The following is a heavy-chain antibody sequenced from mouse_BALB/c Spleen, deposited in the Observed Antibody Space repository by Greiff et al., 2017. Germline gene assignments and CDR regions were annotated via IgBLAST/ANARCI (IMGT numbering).Heavy chain of an antibody. CDR3: ARDYRYDGFAY. Sequence: EVQVVESGGGLVKPGGSLKLSCAASGFTFSSYAMSWVRQSPEKRLEWVAEISSGGSYTYYPDTVTGRFTISRDNAKNTPYLEMSSLRSEDTAMYYCARDYRYDGFAYWGQGTLVTVSA. V-gene: IGHV5-9-4*01. CDR1: GFTFSSYA. CDR2: ISSGGSYT. J-gene: IGHJ3*01. D-gene: IGHD2-14*01.